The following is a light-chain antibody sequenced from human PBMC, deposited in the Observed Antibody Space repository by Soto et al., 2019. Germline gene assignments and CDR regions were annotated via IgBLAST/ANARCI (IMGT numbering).Light chain of an antibody. CDR1: MGAGYD. J-gene: IGLJ3*02. Sequence: MGAGYDVHWYQQLPGTAPKLLIYANTNRPSGVPDRFSGSKSGTAASLAITGVQAEDEADYYCQSYDSGLRGWVFGGGTKVTVL. CDR2: ANT. CDR3: QSYDSGLRGWV. V-gene: IGLV1-40*01.